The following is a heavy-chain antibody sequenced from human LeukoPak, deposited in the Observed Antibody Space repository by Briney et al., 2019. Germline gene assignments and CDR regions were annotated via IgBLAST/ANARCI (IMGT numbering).Heavy chain of an antibody. D-gene: IGHD4-17*01. CDR1: GFTFSSYE. Sequence: GGSLRLSCVASGFTFSSYEMNWVRQAPGKGLEWVSYISTTSSTIFYADSVRGRFTISRDNAKNSLYLQMNSLRAEDTAVYYCARGDYGDYLSYYSGMDVWGQGTTVTVSS. CDR3: ARGDYGDYLSYYSGMDV. CDR2: ISTTSSTI. J-gene: IGHJ6*02. V-gene: IGHV3-48*03.